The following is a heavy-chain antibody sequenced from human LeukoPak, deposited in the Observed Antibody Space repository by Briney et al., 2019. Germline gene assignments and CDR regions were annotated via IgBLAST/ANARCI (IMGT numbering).Heavy chain of an antibody. CDR1: GYTFTSYY. V-gene: IGHV1-46*01. J-gene: IGHJ4*02. D-gene: IGHD6-25*01. CDR3: ARYIVAEGIFDY. Sequence: ASVKVSCKASGYTFTSYYMHWVRQAPGRGLEWMGIINPSGGSTSYAQKFQGRVTMTRDTSTSTVYMELSSLRSEDTAVYYCARYIVAEGIFDYWGQGTLVTVSS. CDR2: INPSGGST.